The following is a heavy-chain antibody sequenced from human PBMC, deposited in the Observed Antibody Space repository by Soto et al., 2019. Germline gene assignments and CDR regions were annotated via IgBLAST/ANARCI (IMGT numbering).Heavy chain of an antibody. CDR2: ISWNSGSI. V-gene: IGHV3-9*01. Sequence: EVQLVESGGGLVQPGRSLRLSCAASGFTFDDYAMHWVRQAPGKGLEWVSGISWNSGSIGYADSVKGRVTISRDNAKNSLYLQTNSLRAEDTALYYCAKDLLNYVSHGYFDLWGRGTLVTVSS. CDR1: GFTFDDYA. J-gene: IGHJ2*01. CDR3: AKDLLNYVSHGYFDL. D-gene: IGHD1-7*01.